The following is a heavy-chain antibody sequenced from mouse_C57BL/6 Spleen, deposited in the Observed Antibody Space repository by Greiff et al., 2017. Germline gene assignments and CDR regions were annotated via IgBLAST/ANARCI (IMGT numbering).Heavy chain of an antibody. CDR3: ARSEGDYAMDY. CDR2: IHPNSGST. CDR1: GYTFTSYW. J-gene: IGHJ4*01. Sequence: QVQLKQPGAELVKPGASVKLSCKASGYTFTSYWMHWVKQRPGQGLEWIGMIHPNSGSTNYNEKFKSKATLTVDKSSSTAYMQLSSLTSEDSAVYYCARSEGDYAMDYWGQGTSVTVSS. V-gene: IGHV1-64*01.